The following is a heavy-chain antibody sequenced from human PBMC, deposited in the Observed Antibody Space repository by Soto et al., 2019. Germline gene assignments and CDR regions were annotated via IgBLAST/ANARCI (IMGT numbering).Heavy chain of an antibody. CDR3: ARGGYYDSSGSRDYHYYGMDV. CDR2: ISPYNDDT. V-gene: IGHV1-18*01. Sequence: ASVKVSCKASGYTFSSYAISWLRQAPGQGLEWLGWISPYNDDTKYAQKLQGRVFMTTDTPTKTAHLDLRSLRSDDTAVYYCARGGYYDSSGSRDYHYYGMDVWGQGTTVTVSS. CDR1: GYTFSSYA. D-gene: IGHD3-22*01. J-gene: IGHJ6*02.